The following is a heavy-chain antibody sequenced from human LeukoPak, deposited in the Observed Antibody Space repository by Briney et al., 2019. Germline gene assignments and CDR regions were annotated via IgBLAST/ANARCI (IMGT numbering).Heavy chain of an antibody. Sequence: GGSLRLSCAASGFTVSSTFMSWVRQAPGKGLEWVSVIYSGGSTYYADSVKGRFTISRDNSKNTLYLQMNSLRVEDTAVYYCARDYGGNIRGYFDYWGQGTLVTVSS. D-gene: IGHD4-23*01. CDR2: IYSGGST. J-gene: IGHJ4*02. CDR1: GFTVSSTF. V-gene: IGHV3-66*01. CDR3: ARDYGGNIRGYFDY.